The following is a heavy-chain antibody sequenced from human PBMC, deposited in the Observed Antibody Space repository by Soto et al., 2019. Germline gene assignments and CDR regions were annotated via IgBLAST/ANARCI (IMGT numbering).Heavy chain of an antibody. D-gene: IGHD2-2*01. J-gene: IGHJ5*02. CDR3: AKKCQGTSCWFDP. Sequence: EVQLLESGGGLVQPGGSLRLSCAASGFTFSSYAMSWVRQAPGKGLEWVSVISDSGGSRYYADSVKGRFTISSDNSKNTLILQMNSLRAEDTAVYYCAKKCQGTSCWFDPWGQGTLVTVSS. CDR1: GFTFSSYA. V-gene: IGHV3-23*01. CDR2: ISDSGGSR.